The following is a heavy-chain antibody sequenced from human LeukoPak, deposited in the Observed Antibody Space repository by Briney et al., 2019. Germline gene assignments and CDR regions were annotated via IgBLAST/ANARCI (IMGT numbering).Heavy chain of an antibody. J-gene: IGHJ4*02. V-gene: IGHV1-18*04. CDR1: GYTFTGYY. D-gene: IGHD1-26*01. CDR2: ISAYNGNT. CDR3: ARAVLGPEWELYGEFDY. Sequence: GSSVTVSCMASGYTFTGYYMHWVRQAPGQGLEGMGWISAYNGNTNYAQKLQGRVTMTTDTSTSTAYMELRSLRSDDTAVYYCARAVLGPEWELYGEFDYWGQGTLVTVSS.